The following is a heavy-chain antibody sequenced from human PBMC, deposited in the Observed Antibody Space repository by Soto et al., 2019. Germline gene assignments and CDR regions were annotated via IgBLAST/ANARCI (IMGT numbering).Heavy chain of an antibody. D-gene: IGHD3-3*01. CDR2: IVVGSGNT. J-gene: IGHJ3*02. V-gene: IGHV1-58*02. CDR1: GFTFTSSA. Sequence: SVKVSCKASGFTFTSSAMQWVRQARGQRLEWIGWIVVGSGNTNYAQKFQERVTMTRDMSTSTAYMELSSLRSEDTAVYYCASPARNYDFWSGYSFDIWGQGTMVTVSS. CDR3: ASPARNYDFWSGYSFDI.